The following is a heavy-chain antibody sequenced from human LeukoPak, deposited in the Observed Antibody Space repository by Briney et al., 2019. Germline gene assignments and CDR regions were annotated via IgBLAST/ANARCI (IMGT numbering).Heavy chain of an antibody. CDR3: ARDQGLGDAFDI. V-gene: IGHV3-23*01. J-gene: IGHJ3*02. D-gene: IGHD3-10*01. Sequence: GGSLRLSCAASGFTFSAYGMSWVRQSPRKGLEWVSGVSGADGTTYYADSVKGRFTISRDNSKSTLYLQMNNLRAEDTAVYYCARDQGLGDAFDIWGQGTMVTVSS. CDR2: VSGADGTT. CDR1: GFTFSAYG.